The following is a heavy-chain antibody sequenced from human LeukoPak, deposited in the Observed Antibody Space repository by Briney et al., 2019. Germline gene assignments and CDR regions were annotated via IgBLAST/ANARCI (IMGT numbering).Heavy chain of an antibody. Sequence: GASVKVSCEASGYTFTSYAMHWVRQAPGQRLEWMGWINAGNGNTKYSQEFQGRVTITRDTSASTAYMELSSLRSEDMAVYYCARARQSYYYYMDVWGKGTTVTVSS. D-gene: IGHD6-6*01. J-gene: IGHJ6*03. CDR3: ARARQSYYYYMDV. V-gene: IGHV1-3*03. CDR1: GYTFTSYA. CDR2: INAGNGNT.